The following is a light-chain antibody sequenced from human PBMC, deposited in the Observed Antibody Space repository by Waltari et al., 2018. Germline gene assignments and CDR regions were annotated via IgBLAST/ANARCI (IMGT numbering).Light chain of an antibody. V-gene: IGLV1-44*01. Sequence: YQQVPGTAPKRLIYDTYQRPSGVPDRFSGSKSGSSASLAISGRQSEDEADYFCSTGDDSLNGVVFGGGTRLTVL. J-gene: IGLJ2*01. CDR2: DTY. CDR3: STGDDSLNGVV.